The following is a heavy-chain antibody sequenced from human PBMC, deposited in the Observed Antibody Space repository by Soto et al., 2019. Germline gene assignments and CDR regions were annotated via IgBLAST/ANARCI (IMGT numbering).Heavy chain of an antibody. CDR2: IVPIFGTR. J-gene: IGHJ6*02. CDR1: GGTFSRYS. D-gene: IGHD3-22*01. CDR3: ARPYEGGYSSNHHYYYALDV. Sequence: QVQLVQSGAEVKKPGSSVKVSCKISGGTFSRYSISWVRQAPGQGLEWMGGIVPIFGTRNYAQKFQDRVTITTDESATTAHMELSHLRSEDTAVYYCARPYEGGYSSNHHYYYALDVWGQGTAVTVSS. V-gene: IGHV1-69*01.